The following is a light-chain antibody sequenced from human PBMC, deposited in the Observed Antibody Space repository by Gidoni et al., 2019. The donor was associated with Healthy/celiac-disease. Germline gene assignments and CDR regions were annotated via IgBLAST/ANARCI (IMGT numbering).Light chain of an antibody. Sequence: DIQMTQSPSSLSASVGDRVTITCRASQSISSYLNWYQQKPGKAPKLLIYAASSWQSGVPSRFSGSGSGTDFTLTISSLQPEDFATYYCQQSYSTPPNTFGQGTRLEIK. CDR1: QSISSY. J-gene: IGKJ5*01. CDR2: AAS. CDR3: QQSYSTPPNT. V-gene: IGKV1-39*01.